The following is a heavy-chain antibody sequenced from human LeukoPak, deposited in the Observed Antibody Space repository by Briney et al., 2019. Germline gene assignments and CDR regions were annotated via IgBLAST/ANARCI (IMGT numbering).Heavy chain of an antibody. CDR3: ARDTTVVPGRDY. D-gene: IGHD4-17*01. J-gene: IGHJ4*02. CDR1: GGTFSSYA. CDR2: IIPILGIA. Sequence: RASVKVSCKASGGTFSSYAISWVRQAPGQGLEWMGRIIPILGIANYAQKFQGRVTITAGKSTSTAYMELSSLRSEDTAVYYCARDTTVVPGRDYWGQGTLVTVSS. V-gene: IGHV1-69*04.